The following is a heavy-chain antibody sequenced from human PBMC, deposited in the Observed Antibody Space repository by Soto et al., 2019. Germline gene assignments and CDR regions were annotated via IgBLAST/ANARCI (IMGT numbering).Heavy chain of an antibody. CDR2: IHQTGST. Sequence: SETLSLTCTVSNGSISSPIYYWGWIRQPPGKGLEWIGSIHQTGSTYYNPSLQGRVTISVDTSKNQFSLKLSSVTAADTAVFYCARAVAVAVHYFDYWGQGTLVTVSS. CDR3: ARAVAVAVHYFDY. CDR1: NGSISSPIYY. D-gene: IGHD6-19*01. J-gene: IGHJ4*02. V-gene: IGHV4-39*07.